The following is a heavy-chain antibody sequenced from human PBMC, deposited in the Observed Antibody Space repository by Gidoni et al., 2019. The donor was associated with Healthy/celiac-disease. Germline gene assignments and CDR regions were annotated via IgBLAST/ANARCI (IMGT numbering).Heavy chain of an antibody. D-gene: IGHD3-10*01. CDR1: GGSFSGYY. V-gene: IGHV4-34*01. Sequence: QVQLQQWGAGLLKPSETLSLTCAVYGGSFSGYYWSWIRQPPGKGLEWIGEITHSGSTNYNPSLKSRVTISVDTSKNQFSLKLSSVTAADTAVYYCARSRITMVRGGFYWGQGTLVTVSS. J-gene: IGHJ4*02. CDR3: ARSRITMVRGGFY. CDR2: ITHSGST.